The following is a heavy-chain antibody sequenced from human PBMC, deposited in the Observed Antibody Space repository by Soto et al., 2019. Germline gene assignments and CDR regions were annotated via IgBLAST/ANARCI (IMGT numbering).Heavy chain of an antibody. CDR2: IYSGGST. V-gene: IGHV3-66*01. CDR3: ATCTSTSGYGPAGYYYSMDV. CDR1: GFTVSSNY. Sequence: EVQLVESGGGLVQPGGSLRLSCAASGFTVSSNYMNWVRQAPGKGLDWVSIIYSGGSTYYADSVKGRLTISRDKSKNTLFLQMNILRSEDTDVYYCATCTSTSGYGPAGYYYSMDVWGQGTRVNVSS. D-gene: IGHD2-2*01. J-gene: IGHJ6*02.